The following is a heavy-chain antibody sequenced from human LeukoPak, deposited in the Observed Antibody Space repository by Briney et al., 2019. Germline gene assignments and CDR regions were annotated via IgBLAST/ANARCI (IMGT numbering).Heavy chain of an antibody. V-gene: IGHV3-23*01. Sequence: GGSLRLSCAASGFTFSNFAMSWVRQAPGKGLEWVSAMSSVTYYADSVKGRFTISRDDSKSTLFLQMNSLRAEDTAVYYYAKAFFSGSGGNHKHFDSWGQGTPVTVSS. CDR1: GFTFSNFA. CDR2: MSSVT. J-gene: IGHJ4*02. D-gene: IGHD3-10*01. CDR3: AKAFFSGSGGNHKHFDS.